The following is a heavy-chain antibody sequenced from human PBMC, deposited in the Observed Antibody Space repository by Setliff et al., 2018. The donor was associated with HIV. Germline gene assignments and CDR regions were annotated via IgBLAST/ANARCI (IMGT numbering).Heavy chain of an antibody. D-gene: IGHD2-8*01. CDR2: ISPDNGNR. CDR3: ARDSMGSPLYYYYMDV. V-gene: IGHV1-2*02. Sequence: ASVKVSCKSSGYTFTDYFMHWVRQAPGQGLEWMGWISPDNGNRRILRRFQGRVTMTRDTSINTAYLELSGLTSDDTAVYYCARDSMGSPLYYYYMDVWGKGTTVTVSS. CDR1: GYTFTDYF. J-gene: IGHJ6*03.